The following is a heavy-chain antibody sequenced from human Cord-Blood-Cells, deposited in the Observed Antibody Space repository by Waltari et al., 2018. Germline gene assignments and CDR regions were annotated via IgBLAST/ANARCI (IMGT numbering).Heavy chain of an antibody. CDR3: ARIRRDGYNYYFDY. V-gene: IGHV4-38-2*01. J-gene: IGHJ4*02. D-gene: IGHD5-12*01. Sequence: QVQLQESGPGLVTPSETLSLTSAVSGYSISIGYHWGWLRQPPGKGLEWIGSIYHSGSTYYNPSLKSRVTISVDTSKNQFSLKLSSVTAADTAVYYCARIRRDGYNYYFDYWGQGTLVTVSS. CDR1: GYSISIGYH. CDR2: IYHSGST.